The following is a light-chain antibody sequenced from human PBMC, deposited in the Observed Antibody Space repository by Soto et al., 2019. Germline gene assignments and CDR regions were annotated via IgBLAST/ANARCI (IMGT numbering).Light chain of an antibody. V-gene: IGLV2-23*02. Sequence: QSALTQPASVSGSPGQSITISCTGTRSDVGSYNLVSWYQQHPGKAPKLMICEVSKRPSGVSNRFSGSKSGNTASLTISGLQAEDEADYYCCSYAGSSTVFGTGTKLTVL. CDR1: RSDVGSYNL. CDR3: CSYAGSSTV. CDR2: EVS. J-gene: IGLJ1*01.